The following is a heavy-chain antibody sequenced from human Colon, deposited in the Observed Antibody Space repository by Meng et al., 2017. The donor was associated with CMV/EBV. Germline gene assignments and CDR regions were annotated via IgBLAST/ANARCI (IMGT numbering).Heavy chain of an antibody. CDR2: LNPNSGYT. Sequence: ASVKVSCKASGYPFTDYHLYWVRQVPGQGLEWMGWLNPNSGYTRLAGHFQGRLTMTRDTSVSTAYMELSSLKSDDTAVYYCARDVDRNFGDATQKLYEMGVWGQGTTVTVSS. V-gene: IGHV1-2*02. CDR3: ARDVDRNFGDATQKLYEMGV. CDR1: GYPFTDYH. D-gene: IGHD5-24*01. J-gene: IGHJ6*02.